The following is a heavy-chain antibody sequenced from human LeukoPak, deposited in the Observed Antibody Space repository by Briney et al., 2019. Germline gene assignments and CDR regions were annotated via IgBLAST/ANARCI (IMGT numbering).Heavy chain of an antibody. CDR1: GYTFTSYD. CDR3: ARGLGSAAGTGVDY. J-gene: IGHJ4*02. CDR2: MNPNSGNT. D-gene: IGHD6-13*01. V-gene: IGHV1-8*01. Sequence: ASVKVSCKASGYTFTSYDINWVRQATGQGLEWMGWMNPNSGNTGYAQKFQGRVTMTRNTSISTAYMELSSLRSEDTAVYYCARGLGSAAGTGVDYWGQGTLVTVSS.